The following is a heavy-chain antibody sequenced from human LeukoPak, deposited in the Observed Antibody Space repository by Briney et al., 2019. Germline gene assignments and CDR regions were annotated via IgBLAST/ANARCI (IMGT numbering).Heavy chain of an antibody. V-gene: IGHV3-33*01. CDR1: GFTFNTYA. J-gene: IGHJ6*03. CDR2: IWYDGSNK. CDR3: GRWGGGAYKNYSFHMDV. D-gene: IGHD3-16*01. Sequence: PGGSLRLSCAASGFTFNTYAIHWVRQAPGKGLEWVAVIWYDGSNKYYADSVRGRFTISRDNSKNTLYLQMNSLRADDTAIYYCGRWGGGAYKNYSFHMDVWGKGTTVPVPS.